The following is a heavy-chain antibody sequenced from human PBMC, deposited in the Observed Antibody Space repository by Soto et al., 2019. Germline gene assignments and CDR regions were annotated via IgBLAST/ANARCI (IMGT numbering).Heavy chain of an antibody. V-gene: IGHV1-2*04. CDR2: INPKDGAT. D-gene: IGHD2-21*02. Sequence: QVQLVQSGAEVRRPGASVRVSCKASGYSFIDYYINWARQAPGQGLEWMGWINPKDGATKSAQKFQDWVTMTSDTSHTTAYLDLRSDDTAVYYCARGRKVVATPARDDWFDPWGQGTLVTVSS. CDR3: ARGRKVVATPARDDWFDP. CDR1: GYSFIDYY. J-gene: IGHJ5*02.